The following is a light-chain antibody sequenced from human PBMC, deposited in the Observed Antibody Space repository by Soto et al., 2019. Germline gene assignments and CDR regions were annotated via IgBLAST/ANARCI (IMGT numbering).Light chain of an antibody. V-gene: IGKV3-20*01. J-gene: IGKJ1*01. CDR2: DAS. Sequence: IVLTQSPGTLSLSPWERATLSCRASQSVSSSYLAWYQQKPGQAPRLLIHDASSRATGIPDRFSGSGSGTDFTLTISRLEPEDFAVYYCQQYGGSPRTFGQGTKVDIK. CDR3: QQYGGSPRT. CDR1: QSVSSSY.